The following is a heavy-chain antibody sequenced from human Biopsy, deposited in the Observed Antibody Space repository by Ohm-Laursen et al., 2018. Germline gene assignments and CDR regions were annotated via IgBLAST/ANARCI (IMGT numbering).Heavy chain of an antibody. J-gene: IGHJ5*02. CDR1: GYSFSTYD. CDR2: MIPSSGKT. CDR3: ARGYSRRVSIFEASIYWFDT. Sequence: ASVKVSCKASGYSFSTYDVNWVRQARGQGLEWMGWMIPSSGKTGYAQGSQGRVTLTMNTSISTAYMELSGLRSEDTAVYFCARGYSRRVSIFEASIYWFDTWGQGTLVTVSS. D-gene: IGHD6-6*01. V-gene: IGHV1-8*01.